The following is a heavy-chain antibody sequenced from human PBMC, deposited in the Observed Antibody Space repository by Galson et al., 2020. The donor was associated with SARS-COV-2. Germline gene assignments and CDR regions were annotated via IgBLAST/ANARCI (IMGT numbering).Heavy chain of an antibody. CDR1: GGSINSHY. J-gene: IGHJ6*02. Sequence: SQTLSLTCTVSGGSINSHYWSWIRLPPGQGLQWIGYIYYSGSTNYNPSLKGRVTISTDTSKTHFSLKLSSVTAADTAIYYCARVGGYKYKASYDDAMDVWGRGTTVTVSS. V-gene: IGHV4-59*11. CDR3: ARVGGYKYKASYDDAMDV. D-gene: IGHD5-18*01. CDR2: IYYSGST.